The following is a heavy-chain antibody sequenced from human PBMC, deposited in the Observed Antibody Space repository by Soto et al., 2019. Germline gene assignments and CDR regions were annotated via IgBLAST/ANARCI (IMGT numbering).Heavy chain of an antibody. CDR2: ISGSGGST. V-gene: IGHV3-23*01. CDR3: AKDQGDKPAGHWDY. CDR1: GFTFSSYT. D-gene: IGHD6-13*01. Sequence: EVQLLESGGGLVQPGGSLRLSCAVSGFTFSSYTMSWVRQAPGKGLEWVSAISGSGGSTYYADSVKGRFTISRDNSKNTLYLQMNSLRAEDTAVYYCAKDQGDKPAGHWDYWGQGILVTVSS. J-gene: IGHJ4*02.